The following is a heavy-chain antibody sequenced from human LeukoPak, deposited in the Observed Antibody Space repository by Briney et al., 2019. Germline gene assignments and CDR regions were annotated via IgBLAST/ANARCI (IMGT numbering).Heavy chain of an antibody. D-gene: IGHD2-2*01. CDR3: ARRYCSSTSCLFDY. CDR1: GFTFSNHA. Sequence: GGSLRLSCAASGFTFSNHAMHWVRQAPGKGLEWVAITSYDGINKYYADSVKGRFTISRDNSKNTLYLQMNSLRAEDTAVYYCARRYCSSTSCLFDYWGQGTLVTVSS. J-gene: IGHJ4*02. V-gene: IGHV3-30-3*01. CDR2: TSYDGINK.